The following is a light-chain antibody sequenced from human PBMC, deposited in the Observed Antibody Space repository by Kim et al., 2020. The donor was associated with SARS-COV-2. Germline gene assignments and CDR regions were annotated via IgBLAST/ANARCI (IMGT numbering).Light chain of an antibody. V-gene: IGLV2-11*01. J-gene: IGLJ3*02. CDR2: DVS. Sequence: GKSVTISCAGTSSDVGGYNYVSWYQQHPGNVPKLLIFDVSTRPSGIPDRFSGSKAGNTASLTISGLQAEDETDYYCCSYAGRYSWVFGGGTKLTVL. CDR1: SSDVGGYNY. CDR3: CSYAGRYSWV.